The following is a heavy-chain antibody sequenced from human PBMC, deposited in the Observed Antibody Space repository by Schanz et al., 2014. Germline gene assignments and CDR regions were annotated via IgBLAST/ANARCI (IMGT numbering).Heavy chain of an antibody. D-gene: IGHD5-12*01. CDR1: GFIFSNYA. CDR2: ISYDGNKK. CDR3: ARARSGYEHREY. V-gene: IGHV3-30-3*01. Sequence: SAASGFIFSNYAMHWVRQAPDKGMECVAVISYDGNKKYYIESVKGRFTVSRDNSKNMLYLLMNALRREDTAVYYCARARSGYEHREYWGQGILETVSA. J-gene: IGHJ1*01.